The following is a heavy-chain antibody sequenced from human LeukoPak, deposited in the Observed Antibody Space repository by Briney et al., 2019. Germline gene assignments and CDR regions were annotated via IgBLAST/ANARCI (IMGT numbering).Heavy chain of an antibody. CDR2: ISYDGSNK. D-gene: IGHD1-26*01. CDR1: GFIFSNYA. V-gene: IGHV3-30-3*01. J-gene: IGHJ4*02. Sequence: GGSLRLSCAASGFIFSNYAIHWARQAPGKGLEWVAVISYDGSNKYYADSVKGRFTISRDNSKNTLSLQMNSLRAEDTAVYYCARLPRGGSYLDYWGQGTLVTVSS. CDR3: ARLPRGGSYLDY.